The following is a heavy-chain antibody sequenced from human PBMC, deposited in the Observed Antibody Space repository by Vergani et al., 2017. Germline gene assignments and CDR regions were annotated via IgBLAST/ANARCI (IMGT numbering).Heavy chain of an antibody. CDR1: GFTFSSYT. CDR2: ISSSSSYI. V-gene: IGHV3-21*01. D-gene: IGHD6-6*01. CDR3: ASSSIAARPWGVGFDY. Sequence: EVQLVESGGGLVKPGGSLRLSCAASGFTFSSYTMNWVRQAPGKGLEWVSSISSSSSYIYYADSVKGRFTISRDNAKNSLYLQMNSLRAEDTAVYYCASSSIAARPWGVGFDYWGQGTLVTVSA. J-gene: IGHJ4*02.